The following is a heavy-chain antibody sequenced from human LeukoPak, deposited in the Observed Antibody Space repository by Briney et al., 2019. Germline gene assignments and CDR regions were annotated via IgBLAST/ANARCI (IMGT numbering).Heavy chain of an antibody. J-gene: IGHJ4*02. CDR3: AKGQSTIATRSFDS. Sequence: GGSLRLSCAASGFTFSSYAMSWVRQAPGKGLEWVSVISGSGGSTDYADSVKGRFTISRDNTKNTLFMQMKSLRAEDMSVYYCAKGQSTIATRSFDSWGQGTLVTVSS. CDR1: GFTFSSYA. V-gene: IGHV3-23*01. D-gene: IGHD6-6*01. CDR2: ISGSGGST.